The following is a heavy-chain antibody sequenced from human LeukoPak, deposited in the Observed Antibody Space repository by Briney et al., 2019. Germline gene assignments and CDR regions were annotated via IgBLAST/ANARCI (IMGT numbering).Heavy chain of an antibody. CDR1: GCTFTSYT. J-gene: IGHJ3*01. CDR2: ISVGNGDS. D-gene: IGHD1-14*01. CDR3: ARERGIRDAFDF. V-gene: IGHV1-3*03. Sequence: GASVTVSCKASGCTFTSYTIHWVRQAPGQSLEWMGWISVGNGDSKCSQEFQGRVTLTRDTSATTAYLEVSSLRPEDMAVYYCARERGIRDAFDFWGQGTMVTVSS.